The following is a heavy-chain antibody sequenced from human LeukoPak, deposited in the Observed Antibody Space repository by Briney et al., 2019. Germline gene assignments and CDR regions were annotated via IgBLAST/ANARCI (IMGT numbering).Heavy chain of an antibody. J-gene: IGHJ4*02. Sequence: LRLCYAASGLTFEDHAMHRIRKAPGKGLEWVSGISWNSGSIGYADSVKGRFTISRDNAKNSLYLQMNSLRAEDTALYYCAKDFGGDYLFDYWGQGTLVTVSS. CDR2: ISWNSGSI. V-gene: IGHV3-9*01. CDR1: GLTFEDHA. D-gene: IGHD4-17*01. CDR3: AKDFGGDYLFDY.